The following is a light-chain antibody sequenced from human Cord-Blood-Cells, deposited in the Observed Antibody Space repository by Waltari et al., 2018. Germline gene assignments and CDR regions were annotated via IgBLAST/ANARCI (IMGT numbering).Light chain of an antibody. V-gene: IGKV4-1*01. CDR2: WAS. CDR1: QSVLYSSNNQNY. J-gene: IGKJ3*01. CDR3: QQYYSTPLT. Sequence: DIVMTQSPDSLAVSLCERATINCKSIQSVLYSSNNQNYLSWYQQKPGQPPKLLIYWASTRESGVPDRFSGSGSGTDFTLTSSSLQAEDVAVYYCQQYYSTPLTFGPGTKVDIK.